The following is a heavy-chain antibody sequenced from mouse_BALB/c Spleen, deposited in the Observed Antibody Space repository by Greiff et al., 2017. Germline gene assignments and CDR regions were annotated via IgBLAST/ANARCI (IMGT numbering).Heavy chain of an antibody. D-gene: IGHD1-1*01. CDR3: ARSYYGYWYFEV. CDR2: ISSGSSTI. J-gene: IGHJ1*01. V-gene: IGHV5-17*02. Sequence: DVQLVESGGGLVQPGGSRKLSCAASGFTFSSFGMHWVSQAPEKGLEWVAYISSGSSTIYYADTVKGRFTITRDNPKNTLFLQMTSLRSEDTAMYYCARSYYGYWYFEVWGAGTTVTVSS. CDR1: GFTFSSFG.